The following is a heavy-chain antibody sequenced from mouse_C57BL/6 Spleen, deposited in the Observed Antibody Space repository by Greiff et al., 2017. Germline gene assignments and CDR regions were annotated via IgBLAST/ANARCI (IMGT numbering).Heavy chain of an antibody. J-gene: IGHJ2*01. CDR3: ARYERRLLRD. Sequence: VMLVESGAELVKPGASVKISCKASGYAFSSYWMNWVKQRPGKGLEWIGQIYPGDGDTNYNGKFKGKATLTADKSSSTAYMQLSSLTSEDSAVYFCARYERRLLRDWGQGTTLTVSS. CDR2: IYPGDGDT. V-gene: IGHV1-80*01. D-gene: IGHD2-3*01. CDR1: GYAFSSYW.